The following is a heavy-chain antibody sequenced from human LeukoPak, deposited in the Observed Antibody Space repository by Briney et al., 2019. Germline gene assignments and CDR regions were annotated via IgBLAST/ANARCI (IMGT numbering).Heavy chain of an antibody. CDR1: GYTFTSYY. D-gene: IGHD2-2*01. V-gene: IGHV1-46*01. CDR2: INPSDGST. CDR3: AREALIVVVPAAVGAFDI. Sequence: ASVKVSCKASGYTFTSYYMRGVRQAPGQGLEWMGIINPSDGSTSYAQKFQGRVTMTRDMSTSTVYMELSSLRSEDTAVYYCAREALIVVVPAAVGAFDIWGQGTMVTVSS. J-gene: IGHJ3*02.